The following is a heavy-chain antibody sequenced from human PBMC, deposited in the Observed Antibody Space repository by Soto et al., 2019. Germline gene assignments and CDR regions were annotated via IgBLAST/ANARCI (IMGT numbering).Heavy chain of an antibody. D-gene: IGHD5-18*01. Sequence: QVQLQESGPGLVKPAETLSLTCTVSGGSISSFYWNWIRQPAGEGMEWIGRIYTSGTTNFNPSLTSRVTMSVDTSKNQVSLKLRSVTAADTAVYYCARDPLGGTAMAFDHWGQGTLVTVSS. CDR3: ARDPLGGTAMAFDH. J-gene: IGHJ4*02. V-gene: IGHV4-4*07. CDR1: GGSISSFY. CDR2: IYTSGTT.